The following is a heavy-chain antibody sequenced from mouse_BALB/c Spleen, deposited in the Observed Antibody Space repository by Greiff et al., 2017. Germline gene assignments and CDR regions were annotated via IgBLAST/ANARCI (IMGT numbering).Heavy chain of an antibody. CDR1: GFSFTSYG. CDR3: ARELRPGFDY. Sequence: VKLVESGPGLVAPSQSLSITCTASGFSFTSYGVHWVRQPPGKGLEWLGVIWAGGSTNYNSALMSRLSISKDNSKSQVFLKMNSLQTDDTAMYYCARELRPGFDYWGQGTTLTVSS. CDR2: IWAGGST. J-gene: IGHJ2*01. D-gene: IGHD1-2*01. V-gene: IGHV2-9*02.